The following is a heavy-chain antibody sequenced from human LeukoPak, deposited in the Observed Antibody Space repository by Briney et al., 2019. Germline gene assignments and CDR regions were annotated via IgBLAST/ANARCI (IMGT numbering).Heavy chain of an antibody. CDR2: FSISGSP. Sequence: TSETLSLTCTVSGASISSTFYSWTWIRQPAGQGLELIGRFSISGSPNYNPSPKSRVNISMDTSKNQFSLRLTSVTAADTAIYFCARERVREVPSLDFWGQGTLVTVSS. D-gene: IGHD3-10*01. CDR1: GASISSTFYS. V-gene: IGHV4-61*02. J-gene: IGHJ4*02. CDR3: ARERVREVPSLDF.